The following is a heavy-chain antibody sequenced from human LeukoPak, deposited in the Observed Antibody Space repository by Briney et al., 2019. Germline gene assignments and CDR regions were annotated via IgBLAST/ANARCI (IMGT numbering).Heavy chain of an antibody. V-gene: IGHV1-2*02. D-gene: IGHD2-2*01. CDR3: ARDLEGYCSSTSCHEGWFET. CDR1: GYTFTGCY. J-gene: IGHJ5*02. Sequence: ASVKVSCKAAGYTFTGCYIHWVRQAPGQGLEWMGWINPNSGGTNYAQKFQGRVTMTRDTSISTAYMELSRLRSDDTAVYYCARDLEGYCSSTSCHEGWFETWGQGTLVTVSS. CDR2: INPNSGGT.